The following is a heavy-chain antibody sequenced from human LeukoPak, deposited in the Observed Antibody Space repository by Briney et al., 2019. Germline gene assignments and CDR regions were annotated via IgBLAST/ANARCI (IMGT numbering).Heavy chain of an antibody. Sequence: GGSLRLSCAASGFTFSSYGMHWVRQAPGKGLEWVAFIRYDGGNKYYADSVKGRFTISRDNSKNTLYLQMNSLRAEDTAVYYCAKDVGLYSFYGSGSYPDYWGQGTLVTVSS. D-gene: IGHD3-10*01. CDR2: IRYDGGNK. V-gene: IGHV3-30*02. CDR3: AKDVGLYSFYGSGSYPDY. CDR1: GFTFSSYG. J-gene: IGHJ4*02.